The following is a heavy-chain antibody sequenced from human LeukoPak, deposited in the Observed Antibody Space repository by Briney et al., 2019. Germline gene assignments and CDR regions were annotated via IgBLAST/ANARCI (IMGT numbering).Heavy chain of an antibody. CDR2: IYYSGTT. D-gene: IGHD4/OR15-4a*01. CDR1: GGSISHYY. CDR3: AREDPQTKVPEGMDV. V-gene: IGHV4-59*01. Sequence: SETLSLTCTGSGGSISHYYWSWIRQPPGKGLEWIGYIYYSGTTNYNPSLKSRVTISVDTSKNQFSLKLNSVTAADTAVYYCAREDPQTKVPEGMDVWGQGTTVTVSS. J-gene: IGHJ6*02.